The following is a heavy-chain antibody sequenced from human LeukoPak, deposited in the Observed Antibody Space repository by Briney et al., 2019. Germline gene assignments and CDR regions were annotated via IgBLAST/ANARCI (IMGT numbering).Heavy chain of an antibody. Sequence: ASVKVSCKASGYTFKNYDINWVRQATGQGLEWMGWMNPNSGNTGFAQKFQDRVSMTRDASINTAYMELTSLRSGDTAVYYCARATPGGLHGYSFDYWGQGTVVTVYS. CDR1: GYTFKNYD. CDR2: MNPNSGNT. D-gene: IGHD5-24*01. J-gene: IGHJ4*02. V-gene: IGHV1-8*02. CDR3: ARATPGGLHGYSFDY.